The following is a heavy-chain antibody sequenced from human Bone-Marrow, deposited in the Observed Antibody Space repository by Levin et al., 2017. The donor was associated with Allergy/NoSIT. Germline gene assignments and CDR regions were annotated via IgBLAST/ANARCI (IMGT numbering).Heavy chain of an antibody. Sequence: PGGSLRLSCAASDFTFSSYAMSWVRQAPGKGLEWISTIGGSSKSIYYADSVKGRFTISRDNSKNTLFLQMTSLRDEDTAIYYCAKDFSIGWYNFFDSWGQGTLVTVSS. CDR2: IGGSSKSI. CDR1: DFTFSSYA. CDR3: AKDFSIGWYNFFDS. V-gene: IGHV3-23*01. J-gene: IGHJ4*02. D-gene: IGHD6-19*01.